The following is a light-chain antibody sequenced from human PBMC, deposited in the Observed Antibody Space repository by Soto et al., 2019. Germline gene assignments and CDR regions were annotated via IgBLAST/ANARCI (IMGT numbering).Light chain of an antibody. V-gene: IGKV3-11*01. CDR1: QSVTSN. J-gene: IGKJ1*01. CDR2: GAS. Sequence: EIVLTQSPGTLSLSPWERATLSCRASQSVTSNLAWYQHKPGQAPRLLIYGASTRATGIPARIGGSGSGTDFTLTISSLEPEDFAVYYCQQRSRWPRTFGQGTKVDIK. CDR3: QQRSRWPRT.